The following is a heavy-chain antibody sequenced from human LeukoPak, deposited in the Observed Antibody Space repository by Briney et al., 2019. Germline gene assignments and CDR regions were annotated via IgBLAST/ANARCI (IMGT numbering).Heavy chain of an antibody. CDR3: ARVVGGSYYSANCFDY. Sequence: ASVKVSCKASGGTFSSYYMHWVRQAPGQGLEWMGWISAYNGNTNYAQKLRGRVTMTTDTSTSTAYMELRGLRSDDTAVYYCARVVGGSYYSANCFDYWGQGTLVTVSS. D-gene: IGHD1-26*01. CDR1: GGTFSSYY. V-gene: IGHV1-18*04. CDR2: ISAYNGNT. J-gene: IGHJ4*02.